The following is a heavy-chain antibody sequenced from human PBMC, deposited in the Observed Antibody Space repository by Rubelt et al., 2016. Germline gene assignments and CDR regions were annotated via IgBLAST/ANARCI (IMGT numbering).Heavy chain of an antibody. D-gene: IGHD2-21*02. CDR1: GFTFSNDW. Sequence: GGLVQPGGSLRLSCAASGFTFSNDWMHWVRQAPGKGLVWVSRINNDGSGTSYADSAKGRFTISRDNTKNTLYLQMNSLRAEDTAVYYCARDRVVVTAMPFYGMDVWGQGTTVTVSS. J-gene: IGHJ6*02. CDR2: INNDGSGT. CDR3: ARDRVVVTAMPFYGMDV. V-gene: IGHV3-74*01.